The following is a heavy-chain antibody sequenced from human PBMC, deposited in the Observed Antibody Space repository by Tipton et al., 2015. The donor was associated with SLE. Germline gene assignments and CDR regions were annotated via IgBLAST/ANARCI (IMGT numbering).Heavy chain of an antibody. CDR3: AKESWFSSPEYLDY. D-gene: IGHD2/OR15-2a*01. Sequence: FLRLSCAASGFTFSSYAMSWVRQAPGKGLEWVSGISGRGDSTNYVDSVKDRFIVSRDNSKNTLYLQMNSLRAEDTAIYYCAKESWFSSPEYLDYWGQGTLVTVSS. CDR1: GFTFSSYA. J-gene: IGHJ4*02. CDR2: ISGRGDST. V-gene: IGHV3-23*01.